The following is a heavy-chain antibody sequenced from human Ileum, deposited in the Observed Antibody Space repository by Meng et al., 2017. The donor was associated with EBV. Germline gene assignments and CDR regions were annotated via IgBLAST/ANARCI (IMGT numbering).Heavy chain of an antibody. D-gene: IGHD1-26*01. V-gene: IGHV3-23*01. CDR2: ISGSGDNT. Sequence: EVRLLESGGGLVQPGGSLGLAWAAFGVTFSSYAMSWVRQAPGKGLEWVSSISGSGDNTYYADSLKGRFTISRDNSGNTLYLQMNSLRVEDTAAYYCACDAEGELGDYFDYWGQGTLVTVSS. CDR3: ACDAEGELGDYFDY. CDR1: GVTFSSYA. J-gene: IGHJ4*02.